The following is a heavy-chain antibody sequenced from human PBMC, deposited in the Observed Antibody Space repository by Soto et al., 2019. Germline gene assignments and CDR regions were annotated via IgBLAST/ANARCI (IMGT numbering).Heavy chain of an antibody. CDR1: GFTFSSYW. D-gene: IGHD2-2*01. Sequence: GGSLRLSCAASGFTFSSYWMSWVRQAPGKGLEWVANIKQDGSEKYYVDSVKGRFTISRDNAKNSLYLQMNSLRAEDTAVYYCARVGSSTSCYGCGAFDIWGQGTMVTVSS. V-gene: IGHV3-7*01. CDR3: ARVGSSTSCYGCGAFDI. J-gene: IGHJ3*02. CDR2: IKQDGSEK.